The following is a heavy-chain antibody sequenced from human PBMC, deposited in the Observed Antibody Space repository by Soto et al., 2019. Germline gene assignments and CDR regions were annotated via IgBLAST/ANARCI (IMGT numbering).Heavy chain of an antibody. J-gene: IGHJ6*02. D-gene: IGHD1-26*01. V-gene: IGHV1-18*01. Sequence: QVQLVQSGAEVKKPGASVKVSCKASGYTFTSYGISWVRQAPGQGLEWMGWISAYNGDTNYAQKLQGRVNMTTDTSTSTAYMELRSRRSDDTAGYYCARGWEPHFNFDGMDVWGQGTTVTVSS. CDR2: ISAYNGDT. CDR3: ARGWEPHFNFDGMDV. CDR1: GYTFTSYG.